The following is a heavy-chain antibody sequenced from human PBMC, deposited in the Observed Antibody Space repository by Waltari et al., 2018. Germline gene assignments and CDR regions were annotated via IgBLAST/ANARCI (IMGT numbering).Heavy chain of an antibody. CDR2: IYHIGVS. CDR3: ARTVYSSGADAFDI. Sequence: QLQLQESGSGLVKPSQTLSLTCAVSGGSISSGGYSWSWIRQTPGKGLRWICYIYHIGVSSYTPSLMRRVTISVDRSTTQFSPKLVSVTAADPAVYYCARTVYSSGADAFDIWGRGTMVTVSS. J-gene: IGHJ3*02. V-gene: IGHV4-30-2*01. CDR1: GGSISSGGYS. D-gene: IGHD6-19*01.